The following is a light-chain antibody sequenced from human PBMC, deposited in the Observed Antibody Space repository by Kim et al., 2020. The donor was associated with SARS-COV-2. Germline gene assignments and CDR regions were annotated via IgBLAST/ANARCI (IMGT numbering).Light chain of an antibody. J-gene: IGLJ3*02. CDR1: KLVDNY. V-gene: IGLV3-1*01. CDR3: QAWDV. CDR2: QDN. Sequence: PPSMSVSPGQTATITCSGDKLVDNYACWYQQKPGQSPVLVIFQDNKRPSGIPERFSGSNSGRTATLTIRGTQAVDEADYYCQAWDVFGGGTQLTVL.